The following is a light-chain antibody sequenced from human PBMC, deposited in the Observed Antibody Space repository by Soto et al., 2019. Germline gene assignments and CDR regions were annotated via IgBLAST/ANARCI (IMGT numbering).Light chain of an antibody. CDR1: QSVRSN. V-gene: IGKV3-15*01. CDR2: GAS. CDR3: QQYNDWPPT. Sequence: EIVMTQSPATLCSSRCERATLSCTASQSVRSNLAWYQQKPGQAPRLLIYGASTRATGIPARFSGSGSGTEFTLSIGSLQSEDFAVYYCQQYNDWPPTFGQGTKVDIK. J-gene: IGKJ1*01.